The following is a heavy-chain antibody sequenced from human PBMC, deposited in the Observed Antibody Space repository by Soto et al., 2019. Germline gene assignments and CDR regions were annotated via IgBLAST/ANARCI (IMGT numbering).Heavy chain of an antibody. CDR2: IYYSGST. CDR3: ARDGGGDYDPYYFDY. J-gene: IGHJ4*02. V-gene: IGHV4-59*01. Sequence: NPSETLSLTCTVSGGSISSYYWSWIRQPPGKGLEWIGYIYYSGSTNYNPSLKSRVTISVDTSKNQFSLKLSSVTAADTAVYYCARDGGGDYDPYYFDYWGQGTLVTVSS. CDR1: GGSISSYY. D-gene: IGHD2-21*02.